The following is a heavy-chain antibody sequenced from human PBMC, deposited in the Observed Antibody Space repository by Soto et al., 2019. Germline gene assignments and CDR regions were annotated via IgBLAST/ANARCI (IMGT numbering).Heavy chain of an antibody. V-gene: IGHV4-59*01. CDR2: IYYSGST. J-gene: IGHJ6*02. CDR3: ARGSHYDFWSGYKIYYYYGMDV. D-gene: IGHD3-3*01. Sequence: SDTLSLTCTVSGGSISSYYWSWIRQPPGKGLEWLGYIYYSGSTNYNPSLKSRVTISVDTSNNQYSLKLNSVTAADTAVYYCARGSHYDFWSGYKIYYYYGMDVWGQDTTVTVSS. CDR1: GGSISSYY.